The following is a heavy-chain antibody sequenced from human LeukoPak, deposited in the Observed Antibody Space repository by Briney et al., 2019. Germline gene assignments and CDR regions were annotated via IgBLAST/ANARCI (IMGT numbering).Heavy chain of an antibody. Sequence: SETLSLTCTVSGGSISSYYWSWIRQPPGKGLEWIGYIYYSGSTNYNPSLKSRVTISVDTSKNQFSLKLSSVTAADTAVYYCARVGHRAAAGTYYYYYMDVWGKGTTVTVSS. J-gene: IGHJ6*03. CDR1: GGSISSYY. D-gene: IGHD6-13*01. V-gene: IGHV4-59*01. CDR3: ARVGHRAAAGTYYYYYMDV. CDR2: IYYSGST.